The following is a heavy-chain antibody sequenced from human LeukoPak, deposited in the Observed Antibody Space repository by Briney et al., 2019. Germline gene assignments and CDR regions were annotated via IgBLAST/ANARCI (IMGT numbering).Heavy chain of an antibody. CDR2: IYYSGST. CDR1: GGSITSYY. V-gene: IGHV4-59*01. Sequence: PSETLSLTCTVSGGSITSYYWSWIRQPPGKGLEWIGYIYYSGSTKYNPSLKSRVTMSVDTSKNQFSLKLSSVTAADTAVFYCARGGRLLPLDYWGQGTLVTVSS. CDR3: ARGGRLLPLDY. J-gene: IGHJ4*02. D-gene: IGHD4-17*01.